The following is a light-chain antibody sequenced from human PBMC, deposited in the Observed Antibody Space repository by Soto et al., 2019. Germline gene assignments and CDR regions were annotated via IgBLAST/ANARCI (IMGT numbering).Light chain of an antibody. CDR3: HQYYTAPT. V-gene: IGKV4-1*01. J-gene: IGKJ4*01. CDR1: QSVLYSSNNKNQ. Sequence: DIVMTQSPDSLAVSLGERATINCKSSQSVLYSSNNKNQLAGYQQKPGQPPKLLIYWAATRQSGVPDRFSGSGSGTDVTLTISSLRAEDVAVYYCHQYYTAPTFGGGTKVEL. CDR2: WAA.